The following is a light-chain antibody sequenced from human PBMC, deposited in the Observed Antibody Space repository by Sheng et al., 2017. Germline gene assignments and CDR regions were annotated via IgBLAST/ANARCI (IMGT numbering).Light chain of an antibody. CDR1: QNINNY. CDR3: QQSYTPPYT. J-gene: IGKJ2*01. Sequence: DIQMTQSPSSLSASVGGRVAITCRASQNINNYLNWYQQKPGKVPKLLIYATSTLHSGVPSRFSGSGSGTDFTLTISSLQPEDFAIYYCQQSYTPPYTFGQGTKLEIK. CDR2: ATS. V-gene: IGKV1-39*01.